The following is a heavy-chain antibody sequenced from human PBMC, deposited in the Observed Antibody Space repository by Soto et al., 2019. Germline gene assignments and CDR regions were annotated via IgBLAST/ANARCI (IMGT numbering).Heavy chain of an antibody. CDR3: AREGGVARRVFDY. CDR2: INHSGST. CDR1: GGSISSGDYY. V-gene: IGHV4-61*08. J-gene: IGHJ4*02. D-gene: IGHD6-6*01. Sequence: SETLSLTCTVSGGSISSGDYYWSWIRQPPGKGLEWIGEINHSGSTNYNPSLKSRVTISVDTSKNQFSLKLSSVTAADTAVYYCAREGGVARRVFDYWGQGTLVTVST.